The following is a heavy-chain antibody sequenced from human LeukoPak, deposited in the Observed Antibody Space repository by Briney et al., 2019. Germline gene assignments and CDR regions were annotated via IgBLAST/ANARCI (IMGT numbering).Heavy chain of an antibody. Sequence: GRSLRLSCAASGFKIDDYNMYWVRQIPGKGLEWVSGITWNSGHVGYADYVKGRFTISRDNAKNFLYLQMNSLTTEDTALYFCVKAVCGGDCYWVHDAFDIWGQGTMVTVSS. D-gene: IGHD2-21*02. CDR2: ITWNSGHV. J-gene: IGHJ3*02. V-gene: IGHV3-9*01. CDR3: VKAVCGGDCYWVHDAFDI. CDR1: GFKIDDYN.